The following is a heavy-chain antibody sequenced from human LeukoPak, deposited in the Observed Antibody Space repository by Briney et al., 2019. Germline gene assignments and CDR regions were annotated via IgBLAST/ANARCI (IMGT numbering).Heavy chain of an antibody. CDR3: ARSSGWKYNIDY. Sequence: GASVKVSCKASGGTFTAYYIHWVRQAPGQGLEWMGWINPNSGGTNYAQKFQGRVTMTRDTSISTAYMELSRLRSDDTAMYYCARSSGWKYNIDYWGQGTLVTVSS. D-gene: IGHD6-19*01. CDR2: INPNSGGT. J-gene: IGHJ4*02. CDR1: GGTFTAYY. V-gene: IGHV1-2*02.